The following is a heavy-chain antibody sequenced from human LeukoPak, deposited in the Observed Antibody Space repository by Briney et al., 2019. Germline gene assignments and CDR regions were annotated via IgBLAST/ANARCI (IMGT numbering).Heavy chain of an antibody. V-gene: IGHV1-2*02. CDR2: INPNSGGT. CDR3: ARARRSTMIVVANNWFDP. D-gene: IGHD3-22*01. J-gene: IGHJ5*02. Sequence: ASVKVSCKASGYTFTGYYMHWVRQAPGQGLEWMGWINPNSGGTNYAQKFQGRVTMTRDTSIGTAYMELSRLRSDDTAVYYCARARRSTMIVVANNWFDPWGQGTLVTVSS. CDR1: GYTFTGYY.